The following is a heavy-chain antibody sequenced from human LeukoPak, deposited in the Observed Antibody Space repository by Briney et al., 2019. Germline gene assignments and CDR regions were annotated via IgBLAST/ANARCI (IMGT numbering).Heavy chain of an antibody. CDR1: GFTFSGSA. Sequence: GGSLRLSCAASGFTFSGSAMHWVRQAPGKGLEWVAVISYDGSNKYYADSVKGRFTISRDNSKNTLYLQMNSLRLEDTAVYYCARDGEYCTSTSCYQDNYYWYNGMDVWGRGTTVTVSS. J-gene: IGHJ6*02. D-gene: IGHD2-2*01. V-gene: IGHV3-30*04. CDR2: ISYDGSNK. CDR3: ARDGEYCTSTSCYQDNYYWYNGMDV.